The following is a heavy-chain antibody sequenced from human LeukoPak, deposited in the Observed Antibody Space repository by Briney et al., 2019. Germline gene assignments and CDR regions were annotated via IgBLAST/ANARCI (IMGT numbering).Heavy chain of an antibody. J-gene: IGHJ5*02. CDR3: ARDRKSHGFDP. CDR1: GFTFRTYW. Sequence: GGSLRLSCAASGFTFRTYWMTWVRQAPGKGLEWVANINEDGSETYYVDSVKGRFTISRDNAKNSLYLQMNSLRDDDKAVCYCARDRKSHGFDPWGQGTLVTVSS. V-gene: IGHV3-7*04. CDR2: INEDGSET.